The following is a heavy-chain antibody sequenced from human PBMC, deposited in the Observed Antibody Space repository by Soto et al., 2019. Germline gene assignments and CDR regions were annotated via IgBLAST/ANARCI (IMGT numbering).Heavy chain of an antibody. CDR1: GGSISSYY. CDR2: IYYSGST. D-gene: IGHD3-22*01. V-gene: IGHV4-59*12. J-gene: IGHJ4*02. CDR3: VRVVPYYYDSSGYSVLDY. Sequence: PSETLSLTCTVSGGSISSYYWSWIRQPPGRGLEWIGYIYYSGSTNYNPSLKSRVTISVDTSKNQFSLKLSSVTAADTAVYYCVRVVPYYYDSSGYSVLDYWGQGTLVTVSS.